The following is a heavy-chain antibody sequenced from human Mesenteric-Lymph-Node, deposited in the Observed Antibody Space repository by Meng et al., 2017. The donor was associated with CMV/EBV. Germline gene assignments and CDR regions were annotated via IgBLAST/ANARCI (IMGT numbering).Heavy chain of an antibody. Sequence: SETLSLTCTVSGGSISGSSYFWVWIRQPPGKGLEWIGSIYYTGSTYYNPSLKSPLTISVDTSKNQFSLRLNSVTAADTAVYYCARDRAIFGRWFDPWGQGTLVTVSS. V-gene: IGHV4-39*07. J-gene: IGHJ5*02. CDR2: IYYTGST. D-gene: IGHD3-3*01. CDR3: ARDRAIFGRWFDP. CDR1: GGSISGSSYF.